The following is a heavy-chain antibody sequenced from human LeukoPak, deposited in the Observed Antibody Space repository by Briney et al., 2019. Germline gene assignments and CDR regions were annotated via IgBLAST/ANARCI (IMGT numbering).Heavy chain of an antibody. V-gene: IGHV3-30*03. CDR3: ARGSSGSYFQFIDY. Sequence: GGSLRLSCAASGFTFSSYGMHWVRQAPGKGLEWVAVISYDGSNKYYGDSVKGRFTISRDNAQNSLYLQMNSLRAEDTAVYYCARGSSGSYFQFIDYWGQGTLVTVSS. CDR2: ISYDGSNK. J-gene: IGHJ4*02. D-gene: IGHD1-26*01. CDR1: GFTFSSYG.